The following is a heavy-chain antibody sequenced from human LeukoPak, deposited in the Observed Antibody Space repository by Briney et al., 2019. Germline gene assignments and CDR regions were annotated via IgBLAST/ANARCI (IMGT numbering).Heavy chain of an antibody. J-gene: IGHJ5*02. CDR2: IYYSGST. V-gene: IGHV4-39*01. D-gene: IGHD3-3*01. CDR1: GGSFSGYY. CDR3: ARLANWTDFWSGYDLNWFDP. Sequence: SETLSLTCAVYGGSFSGYYWGWIRQPPGKGLEWTGSIYYSGSTYYNPTLKSRVTISVDTSKNQFSLKLSSVTAADTAVYYCARLANWTDFWSGYDLNWFDPWGQGTLVTVSS.